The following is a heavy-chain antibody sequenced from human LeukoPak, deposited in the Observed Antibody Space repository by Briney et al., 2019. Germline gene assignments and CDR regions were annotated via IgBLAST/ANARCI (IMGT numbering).Heavy chain of an antibody. V-gene: IGHV3-23*01. J-gene: IGHJ6*02. CDR3: AKVLRYFMDV. CDR1: GFTFSNYA. CDR2: ITSTGDST. D-gene: IGHD3-9*01. Sequence: GGSLRLSCAASGFTFSNYAMRWVRQAPGKGLEWVSTITSTGDSTYYADSVKGRFTISRDNSKNTLYLQMNSLGAEDTAVYYCAKVLRYFMDVWGQGTTVTVSS.